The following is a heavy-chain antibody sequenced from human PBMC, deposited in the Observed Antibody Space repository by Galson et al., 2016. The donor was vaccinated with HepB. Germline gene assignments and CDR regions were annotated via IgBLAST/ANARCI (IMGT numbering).Heavy chain of an antibody. CDR1: GGSINNYY. CDR2: IYYSGST. V-gene: IGHV4-59*01. J-gene: IGHJ6*02. CDR3: ARGKSVRVVGYYYYYGMDV. D-gene: IGHD3-10*02. Sequence: ETLSLTCTVSGGSINNYYWSWIRQPPGKGLEWIGYIYYSGSTNYSPSLKSRVTISVDRSKNQLSLKLSSVTAADTAVYYCARGKSVRVVGYYYYYGMDVWGQGTTVTVS.